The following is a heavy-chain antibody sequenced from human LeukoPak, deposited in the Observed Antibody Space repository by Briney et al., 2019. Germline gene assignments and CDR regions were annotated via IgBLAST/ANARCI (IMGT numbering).Heavy chain of an antibody. J-gene: IGHJ4*02. CDR2: ISSSSSYT. CDR1: GFTFSDYY. D-gene: IGHD5-18*01. V-gene: IGHV3-11*06. CDR3: ARELRGNSHGYRATCFDY. Sequence: GGTLRLSCAASGFTFSDYYMSWIRQAPGKGLEWVSYISSSSSYTNYADSVKGRFTISRDNAKNSLYLQMNSLKAEETAVYYCARELRGNSHGYRATCFDYWGQGTLVTVSS.